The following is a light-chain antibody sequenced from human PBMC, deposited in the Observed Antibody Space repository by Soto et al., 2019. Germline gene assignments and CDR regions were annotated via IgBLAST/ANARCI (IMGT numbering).Light chain of an antibody. CDR2: DAS. CDR1: QNISVW. Sequence: DIQMTQSPSTLSASVGDGVTITCRASQNISVWLAWYQQRPGKAPKFLIYDASNLETGVSSRFSVSGSGTEFTLTIRSLQPDDFATYYCQQYDSSSPTFGQGTKLEIK. J-gene: IGKJ2*01. CDR3: QQYDSSSPT. V-gene: IGKV1-5*01.